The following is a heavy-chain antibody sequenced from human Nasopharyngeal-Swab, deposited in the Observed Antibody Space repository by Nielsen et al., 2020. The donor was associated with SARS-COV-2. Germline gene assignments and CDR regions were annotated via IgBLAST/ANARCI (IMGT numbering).Heavy chain of an antibody. D-gene: IGHD6-6*01. CDR3: AREEYSSSLDT. Sequence: VRQMPGKGLEWMGWISAYNGNTNYAQKLQGRVTMTIDTSTSTAYMELRSLRSDDTAVYYCAREEYSSSLDTWGQGTLVTVSS. V-gene: IGHV1-18*01. J-gene: IGHJ5*02. CDR2: ISAYNGNT.